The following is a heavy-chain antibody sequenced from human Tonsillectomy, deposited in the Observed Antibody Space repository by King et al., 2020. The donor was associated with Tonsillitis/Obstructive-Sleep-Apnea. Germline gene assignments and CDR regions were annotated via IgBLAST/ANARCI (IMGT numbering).Heavy chain of an antibody. D-gene: IGHD3-16*02. CDR2: IYYMGST. J-gene: IGHJ4*02. CDR3: ARHAHDYIWGSYRPTSLDY. Sequence: QLQESGPGLVKPSETLSLTCTVSGGSISSSSYYWGWIRQPPGKGLEWIGSIYYMGSTYYNPSLKSRVTISVYTSKNQFPLKLSSVSASDTAVYYCARHAHDYIWGSYRPTSLDYWGQGTLVTVSS. V-gene: IGHV4-39*01. CDR1: GGSISSSSYY.